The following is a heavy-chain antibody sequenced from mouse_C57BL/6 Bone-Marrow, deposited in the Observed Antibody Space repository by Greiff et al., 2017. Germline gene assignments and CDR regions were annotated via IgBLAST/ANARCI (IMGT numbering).Heavy chain of an antibody. CDR3: ARGRLRRRRYYAMDY. CDR2: IEPNSGGT. J-gene: IGHJ4*01. D-gene: IGHD2-4*01. V-gene: IGHV1-72*01. Sequence: VQLQQPGAELVKPGASVKLSCKASGYTFPSYWMHWVQQRPGRGLEWIGRIEPNSGGTKYNEKFKSKGTLTVDKPTSTAYMQLSSLTSEDSAVYDCARGRLRRRRYYAMDYWGQGTSVTVSS. CDR1: GYTFPSYW.